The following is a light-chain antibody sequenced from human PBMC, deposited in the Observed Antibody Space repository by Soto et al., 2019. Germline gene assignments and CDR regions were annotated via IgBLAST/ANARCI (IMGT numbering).Light chain of an antibody. CDR3: QQYGISPGGT. J-gene: IGKJ2*01. Sequence: EMVLTQSPGTLSLSPGERATLSCRASQSVSSSYLAWYQQKPGQAPRLLIYGASSRATGNPDGFSGSGSGTDFTLTISRLEPEDFAVYYCQQYGISPGGTFGQGAKLEIK. CDR2: GAS. V-gene: IGKV3-20*01. CDR1: QSVSSSY.